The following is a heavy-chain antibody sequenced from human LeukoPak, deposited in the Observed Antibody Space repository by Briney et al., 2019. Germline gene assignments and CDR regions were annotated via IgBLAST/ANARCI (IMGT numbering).Heavy chain of an antibody. V-gene: IGHV4-30-4*01. CDR3: ASPREDYGDYSFDY. CDR1: GGSLSSGDYY. J-gene: IGHJ4*02. D-gene: IGHD4-17*01. CDR2: IYYGGST. Sequence: PSQTLSLTCTVSGGSLSSGDYYWNWIRQPPGKGLEWIGDIYYGGSTNYNPSLKSRVSISVDTSKNQFSLKLSSVTAADTAVYYCASPREDYGDYSFDYWGQGTLVTVSS.